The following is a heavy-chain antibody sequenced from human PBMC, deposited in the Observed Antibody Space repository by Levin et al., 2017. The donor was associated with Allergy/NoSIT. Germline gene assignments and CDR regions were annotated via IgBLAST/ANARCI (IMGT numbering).Heavy chain of an antibody. Sequence: GGSLRLSCAASGFTFSSCAMHWVRQAPGKGLEWVAMISFDGRNEYYGDSVTGRFTISRDNSKNTLFMQMNNLRVEDTGFYYCARDFWYDTLTGLIGDDGSGLWGQGTMVTVSS. CDR3: ARDFWYDTLTGLIGDDGSGL. V-gene: IGHV3-33*01. CDR2: ISFDGRNE. CDR1: GFTFSSCA. D-gene: IGHD3-9*01. J-gene: IGHJ3*01.